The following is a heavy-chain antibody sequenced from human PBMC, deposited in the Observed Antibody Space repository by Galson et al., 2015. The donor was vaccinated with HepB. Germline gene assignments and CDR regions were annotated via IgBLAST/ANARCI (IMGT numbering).Heavy chain of an antibody. CDR2: INPSGGST. Sequence: SVKVSCKASGYTFTSYYMHWVRQAPGQGLEWMGIINPSGGSTSYAQKFQGRVTMTRDTSTSTVYMELSSLRSEDTAVYYCARVDYVGPAAPNFAYWGQGTLVAV. D-gene: IGHD3-16*01. V-gene: IGHV1-46*01. CDR1: GYTFTSYY. CDR3: ARVDYVGPAAPNFAY. J-gene: IGHJ4*02.